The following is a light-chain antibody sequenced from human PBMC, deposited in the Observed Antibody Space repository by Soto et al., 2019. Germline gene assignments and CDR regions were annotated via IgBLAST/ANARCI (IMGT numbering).Light chain of an antibody. CDR3: QQYGSSPPYT. Sequence: EIVLTQSPGILSLSPGESATLSCRASQTVSGNYLAWYQQKPGQSPRLLIYGSSDRATGIPDRFSGSGSGTDFTLLINRVEPEDFAVYYCQQYGSSPPYTFGQGTTLEI. V-gene: IGKV3-20*01. CDR2: GSS. J-gene: IGKJ2*01. CDR1: QTVSGNY.